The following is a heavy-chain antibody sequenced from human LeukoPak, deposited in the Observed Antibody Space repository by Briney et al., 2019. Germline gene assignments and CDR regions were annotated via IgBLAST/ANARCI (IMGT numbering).Heavy chain of an antibody. J-gene: IGHJ4*02. D-gene: IGHD3-22*01. V-gene: IGHV3-30*18. CDR1: GFTFSSYG. Sequence: GGSLRLSSAASGFTFSSYGMHWVRQAPGKGLEWVAVISYDGSNKYYADSVKGRFTISRDNSKNTLYLQMNSLRAEDTAVYYCAKPDSYDSSGYYPLHFDYWGQGTLVTVSS. CDR2: ISYDGSNK. CDR3: AKPDSYDSSGYYPLHFDY.